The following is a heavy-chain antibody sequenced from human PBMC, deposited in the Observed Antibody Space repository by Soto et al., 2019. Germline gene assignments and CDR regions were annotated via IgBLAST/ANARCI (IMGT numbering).Heavy chain of an antibody. D-gene: IGHD6-19*01. CDR3: ARRSSGWYFDY. V-gene: IGHV3-23*01. CDR1: GFTFSSYA. CDR2: ISGSGGST. J-gene: IGHJ4*02. Sequence: EVQLLESGGGLVQPGGSLRLCYAASGFTFSSYAMNWVRQAPGKGLEWVSVISGSGGSTYYADSVKGRFTISRDNSKNTLYLQMNSLRAEDTAVYYCARRSSGWYFDYWGQGTLVTVSS.